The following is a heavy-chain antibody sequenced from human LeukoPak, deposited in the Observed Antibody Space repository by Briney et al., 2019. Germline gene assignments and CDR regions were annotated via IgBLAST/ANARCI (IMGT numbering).Heavy chain of an antibody. J-gene: IGHJ5*01. CDR1: GYSFTTYW. CDR2: IYPGDSET. CDR3: GRPAVAGSLYWFDS. D-gene: IGHD6-19*01. Sequence: GESLRISCKGCGYSFTTYWIAWVRQMPGKGLEWTGVIYPGDSETRYSPSFVGQVTISADTSITTAHLQWSSSEAETTAFYYCGRPAVAGSLYWFDSWGQGTLVTVSS. V-gene: IGHV5-51*01.